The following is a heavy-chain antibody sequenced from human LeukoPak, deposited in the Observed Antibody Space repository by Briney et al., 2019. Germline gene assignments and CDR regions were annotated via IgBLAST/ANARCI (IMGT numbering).Heavy chain of an antibody. Sequence: SDTLSLTCTVSGGSISSISYYWGWIRQPPGKGLEWIGSIYYSGSTYYNPSLKSRVTISVDTSKNQFSLKLSSVTAADTAVYYCARQLKYSGSPLDYWGQGTLVTVSS. CDR2: IYYSGST. D-gene: IGHD1-26*01. V-gene: IGHV4-39*01. CDR3: ARQLKYSGSPLDY. CDR1: GGSISSISYY. J-gene: IGHJ4*02.